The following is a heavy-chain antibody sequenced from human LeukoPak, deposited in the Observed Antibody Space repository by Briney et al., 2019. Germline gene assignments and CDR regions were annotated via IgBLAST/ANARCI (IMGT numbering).Heavy chain of an antibody. CDR3: AKSKFPFDADGWHGYFDF. CDR1: GFTFSSYA. V-gene: IGHV3-23*01. J-gene: IGHJ4*02. CDR2: ISGSGGNT. D-gene: IGHD3-10*01. Sequence: GGSLRLSCAASGFTFSSYAMSWVRQAPGKGLEWVSSISGSGGNTYYADSVKGRFTISRDNSRNTLLMQMYSLRADDTAVYYCAKSKFPFDADGWHGYFDFWGQGTLVTVSS.